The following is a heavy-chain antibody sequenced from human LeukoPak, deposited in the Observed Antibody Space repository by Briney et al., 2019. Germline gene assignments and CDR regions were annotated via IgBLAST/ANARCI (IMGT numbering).Heavy chain of an antibody. Sequence: PGGSLRLSCAASGFTFSDFYMSWIRQAPGKGLEWVANIKQDGSEKYYVDSVKGRFTISRDNAKNSLYLQMNSLRAEDTAVYYCARGSAPYCGGDCIADYWGQGTLVTVSS. CDR1: GFTFSDFY. J-gene: IGHJ4*02. CDR3: ARGSAPYCGGDCIADY. CDR2: IKQDGSEK. V-gene: IGHV3-7*01. D-gene: IGHD2-21*01.